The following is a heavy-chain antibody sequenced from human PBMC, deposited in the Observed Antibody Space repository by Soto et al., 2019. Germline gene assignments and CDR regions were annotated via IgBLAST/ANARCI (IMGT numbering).Heavy chain of an antibody. J-gene: IGHJ4*02. D-gene: IGHD3-22*01. CDR2: ISGSGGST. CDR1: GFTFSSYA. Sequence: GSLRLSCAASGFTFSSYAMSWVRQAPGKGLEWVSAISGSGGSTYYADSVKGRFTISRDNSKNTLYLQMNSLRAEDTAVYYCAKDSMIVVVILLDYWGQGTLVTVSS. CDR3: AKDSMIVVVILLDY. V-gene: IGHV3-23*01.